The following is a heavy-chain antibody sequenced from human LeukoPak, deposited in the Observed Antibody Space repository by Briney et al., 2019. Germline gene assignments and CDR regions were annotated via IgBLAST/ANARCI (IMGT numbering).Heavy chain of an antibody. Sequence: AGGSLRLSCAASGFTFTNYWMSWVRQAPGKGLEWVANIKADGSEKFYVDSVKGRFTISRDNAKNLVYLQMNSLRAEDTAVYYCARESSVVRGVITDFDYWGQGTLVTVSS. CDR3: ARESSVVRGVITDFDY. CDR1: GFTFTNYW. D-gene: IGHD3-10*01. V-gene: IGHV3-7*01. CDR2: IKADGSEK. J-gene: IGHJ4*02.